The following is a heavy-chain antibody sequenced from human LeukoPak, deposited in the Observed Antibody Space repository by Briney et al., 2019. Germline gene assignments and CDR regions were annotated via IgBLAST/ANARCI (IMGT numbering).Heavy chain of an antibody. D-gene: IGHD2-2*02. Sequence: ASVKVSCKVSGYTLTELSMHWVRQAPGKGLEWMGGFDPEDGETIYAQKFQGRVTMTEDTSTDTAYMELSSLRSEDTAVYYCATAPPPGGYKQPATHLDYWGQGTLVTVSS. CDR1: GYTLTELS. J-gene: IGHJ4*02. V-gene: IGHV1-24*01. CDR3: ATAPPPGGYKQPATHLDY. CDR2: FDPEDGET.